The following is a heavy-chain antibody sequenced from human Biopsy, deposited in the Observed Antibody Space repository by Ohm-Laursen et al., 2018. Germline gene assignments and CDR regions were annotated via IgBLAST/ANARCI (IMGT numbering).Heavy chain of an antibody. J-gene: IGHJ4*02. D-gene: IGHD3-22*01. Sequence: SETLSLTCAVSGDSISSSSYFWGWIRQPPGKGLEWIGSTHYSGISYSNPSLTSRAAISVATSKNLFSLRLPSVTAADTAVYYCARGGSFYDSSGLYHIAFDYWGQGALVTVSS. V-gene: IGHV4-39*01. CDR1: GDSISSSSYF. CDR2: THYSGIS. CDR3: ARGGSFYDSSGLYHIAFDY.